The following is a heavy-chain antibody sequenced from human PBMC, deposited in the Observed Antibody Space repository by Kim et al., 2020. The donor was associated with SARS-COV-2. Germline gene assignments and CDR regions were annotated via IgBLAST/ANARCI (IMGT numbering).Heavy chain of an antibody. D-gene: IGHD3-22*01. CDR1: GFTFSSYG. Sequence: GGSLRLSCAASGFTFSSYGMHWVRQAPGKGLEWVAVIWYDGSNKYYADSVKGRFTISRDNSKNTLYLQMNSLRAEDTAVYYCARDDVRQWLSPAETKGMDVWGQGTTVTVSS. V-gene: IGHV3-33*01. CDR2: IWYDGSNK. J-gene: IGHJ6*02. CDR3: ARDDVRQWLSPAETKGMDV.